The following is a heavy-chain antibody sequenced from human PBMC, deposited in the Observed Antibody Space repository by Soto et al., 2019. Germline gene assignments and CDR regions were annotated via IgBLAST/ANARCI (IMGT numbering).Heavy chain of an antibody. CDR3: ARAPGYFDY. CDR1: GGSTSKTY. J-gene: IGHJ4*02. V-gene: IGHV4-59*08. Sequence: SETLSLTCTVSGGSTSKTYWSWIRQPPGKGLEWIGYIYYSGGTTYNPSLQGRVTISVDTSKNQFSLKLSSVTAADTAVYYCARAPGYFDYWGQGTLVTVS. CDR2: IYYSGGT.